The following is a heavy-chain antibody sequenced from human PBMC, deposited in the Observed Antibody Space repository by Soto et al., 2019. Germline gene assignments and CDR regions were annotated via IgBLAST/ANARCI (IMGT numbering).Heavy chain of an antibody. V-gene: IGHV4-30-4*01. D-gene: IGHD1-1*01. CDR3: ARYLWVEPEPYYFGMDV. Sequence: PSETLSLTCTVSGDSISSADYYRSWIRQTPGKGLEWIGHIFYSGTTYYNPSLKSRLTISVDTSKNHFSLRLTSVTAADTAVYYCARYLWVEPEPYYFGMDVWGQGTAVTVSS. J-gene: IGHJ6*02. CDR1: GDSISSADYY. CDR2: IFYSGTT.